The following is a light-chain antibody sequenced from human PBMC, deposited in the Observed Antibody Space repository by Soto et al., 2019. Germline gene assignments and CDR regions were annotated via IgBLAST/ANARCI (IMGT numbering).Light chain of an antibody. CDR3: QQYKSWPPIT. Sequence: EIVLTQSPGTLSLSPGERATLSCRASQSLTNSFIAWYQQKPGQAPRLLIYDTSSRATGIPDRFSGTGSGTEFTLTISSLKSEDYAVYYCQQYKSWPPITFGQGTRLEIK. CDR1: QSLTNSF. J-gene: IGKJ5*01. V-gene: IGKV3-20*01. CDR2: DTS.